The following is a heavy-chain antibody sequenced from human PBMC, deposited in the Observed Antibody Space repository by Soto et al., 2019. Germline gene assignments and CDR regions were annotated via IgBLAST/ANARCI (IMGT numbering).Heavy chain of an antibody. J-gene: IGHJ4*02. D-gene: IGHD6-19*01. CDR3: ATRITVAGTRWFPFDN. CDR2: FYPGESDT. Sequence: GESLKISCKTSGFSFTSYLIAWVRQMPGKGLYWIGIFYPGESDTSYSPSFQGQFTISVDTSMSTAYLQWSSLKASDTVFYFCATRITVAGTRWFPFDNWGQGTLVTVSS. CDR1: GFSFTSYL. V-gene: IGHV5-51*01.